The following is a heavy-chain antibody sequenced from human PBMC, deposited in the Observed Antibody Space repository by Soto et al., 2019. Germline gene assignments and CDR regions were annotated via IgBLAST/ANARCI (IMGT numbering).Heavy chain of an antibody. D-gene: IGHD3-9*01. J-gene: IGHJ4*02. CDR2: IFPGDSET. CDR1: GYKFDNYW. CDR3: ARHRTLFYDSDDYNSYFFDN. Sequence: PGESLKISCKASGYKFDNYWIAWVRQLSGKGLEWMGLIFPGDSETKYNPSFQGHVALSVDASAATAFLHWDSLKASDTATYFCARHRTLFYDSDDYNSYFFDNWGPGSQVTVSS. V-gene: IGHV5-51*01.